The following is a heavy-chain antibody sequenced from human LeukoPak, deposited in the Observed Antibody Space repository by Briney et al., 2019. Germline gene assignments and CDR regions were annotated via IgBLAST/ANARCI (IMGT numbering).Heavy chain of an antibody. V-gene: IGHV4-59*08. CDR3: ASTQRRRVPAAIYYFDY. CDR2: IYDSGGT. CDR1: GGSISGYF. J-gene: IGHJ4*02. Sequence: SETLSLTCTVSGGSISGYFWSWIRQSPGKGLEWSGYIYDSGGTKYNPSLKSRVTISLDMYKNQSSLKLSSVTAADTAVYYCASTQRRRVPAAIYYFDYWGQATLVTVSS. D-gene: IGHD2-2*01.